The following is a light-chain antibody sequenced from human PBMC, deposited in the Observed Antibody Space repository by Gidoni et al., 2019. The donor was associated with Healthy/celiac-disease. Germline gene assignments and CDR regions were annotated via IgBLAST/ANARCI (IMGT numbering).Light chain of an antibody. V-gene: IGLV2-14*01. CDR3: SSYTSSSTLN. CDR2: DVS. Sequence: QSALTPPVYVSGSPGHSITISCPGTSSDVGGYNYVTWYQQTPGKAPTLMIYDVSNRPSGVSNRFSGSKSGNTASLTISGLQAEDEADYYCSSYTSSSTLNFGTVTKVTVL. CDR1: SSDVGGYNY. J-gene: IGLJ1*01.